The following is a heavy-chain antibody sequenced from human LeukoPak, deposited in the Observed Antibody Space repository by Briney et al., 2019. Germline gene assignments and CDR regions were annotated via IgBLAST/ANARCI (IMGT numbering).Heavy chain of an antibody. Sequence: GASVKVSCKASGYTFTGYYMHWVRQAPGQGLEWMGWINPNSGGTNYAQKFQGWVTMTRDTSISTAYMELSRLRSDDTAVYYCAREIGYCSSTSCYKAFDIWGQGTMVTVSS. CDR3: AREIGYCSSTSCYKAFDI. CDR2: INPNSGGT. D-gene: IGHD2-2*01. J-gene: IGHJ3*02. V-gene: IGHV1-2*04. CDR1: GYTFTGYY.